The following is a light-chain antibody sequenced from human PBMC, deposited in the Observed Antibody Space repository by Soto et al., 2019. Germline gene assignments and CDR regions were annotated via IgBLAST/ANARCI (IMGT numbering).Light chain of an antibody. CDR1: QSIRSW. J-gene: IGKJ1*01. V-gene: IGKV1-5*01. Sequence: DIQMTQSPSTLSASVGDRVTITCRASQSIRSWLAWYQRKPGKAPQLLIYDASNLESGVPSRFSGSGSGTEFTLTISSLQPDDFATYYCQQYDSFSKTFGRGTKVEVK. CDR2: DAS. CDR3: QQYDSFSKT.